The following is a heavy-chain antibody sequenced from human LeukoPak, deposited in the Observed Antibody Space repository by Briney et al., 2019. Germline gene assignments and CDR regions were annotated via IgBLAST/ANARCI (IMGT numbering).Heavy chain of an antibody. J-gene: IGHJ4*02. V-gene: IGHV3-7*01. CDR1: GLTFSDYW. Sequence: PGGSLRLSCAASGLTFSDYWMTWVRQAPGKGLEWVAHIKQDGSERYYGDSVKGRFTISRDNAKNLVYLQMNSLGAEDTAIYYCARGWNYAFRFDYWGQGTLVTVSS. CDR3: ARGWNYAFRFDY. CDR2: IKQDGSER. D-gene: IGHD1-7*01.